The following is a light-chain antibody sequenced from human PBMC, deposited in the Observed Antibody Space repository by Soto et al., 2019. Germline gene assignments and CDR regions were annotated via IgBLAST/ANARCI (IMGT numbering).Light chain of an antibody. J-gene: IGKJ5*01. CDR3: QQYTQWPIT. CDR1: QSVRSH. V-gene: IGKV3-11*01. CDR2: EAS. Sequence: EIVLTQSPATLSLSPGERATLSCRGSQSVRSHLVWYQQKPGQAPRLLIYEASNRATGIPARFSGSGSGTDFTLTISSLEPEDFAVYYCQQYTQWPITFGQGTRLEI.